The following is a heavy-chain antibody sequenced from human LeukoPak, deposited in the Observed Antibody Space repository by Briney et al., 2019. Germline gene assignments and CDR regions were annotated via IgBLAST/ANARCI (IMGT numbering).Heavy chain of an antibody. V-gene: IGHV3-7*03. CDR2: IKQDGSER. CDR1: GFTFSNVW. J-gene: IGHJ4*02. Sequence: GGSLRLSCAATGFTFSNVWMSWVRQAPGKGLEWVANIKQDGSERYYVDSVKGRFTISRDNAKNSLHLQMNSLRAEDTAVYYCARENDSGWSGPFDYWGQGALVTVSS. CDR3: ARENDSGWSGPFDY. D-gene: IGHD6-19*01.